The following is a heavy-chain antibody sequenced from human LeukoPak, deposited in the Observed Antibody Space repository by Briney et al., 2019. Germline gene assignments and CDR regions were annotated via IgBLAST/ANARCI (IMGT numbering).Heavy chain of an antibody. J-gene: IGHJ6*02. D-gene: IGHD6-19*01. CDR2: ISITSSYI. V-gene: IGHV3-21*01. CDR3: ARFEAVASYFYGMDV. CDR1: GFSFTSYS. Sequence: PGRSLRLSCAASGFSFTSYSMNWVRQAPGKGLEWVSYISITSSYIYYADSVKGRFTISRDNAKNSLYLQMNSLRAEDTALYYCARFEAVASYFYGMDVWGQGTTVTVSS.